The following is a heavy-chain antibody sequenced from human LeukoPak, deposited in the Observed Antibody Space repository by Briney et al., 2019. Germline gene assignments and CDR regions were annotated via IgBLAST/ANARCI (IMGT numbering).Heavy chain of an antibody. Sequence: PGRSLRLSCAASGFTFDDYAMHWVRQAPGKGLEWVPDISWNSGSIGYADSVKGRFTISRDNAKNSLYLQMNSLRAEDTALYYCAKSRGFTVTTPFDYWGQGTLVTVSS. CDR2: ISWNSGSI. V-gene: IGHV3-9*01. D-gene: IGHD4-17*01. CDR3: AKSRGFTVTTPFDY. CDR1: GFTFDDYA. J-gene: IGHJ4*02.